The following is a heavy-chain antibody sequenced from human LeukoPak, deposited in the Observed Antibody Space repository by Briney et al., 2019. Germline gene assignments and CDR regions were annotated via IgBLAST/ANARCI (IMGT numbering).Heavy chain of an antibody. CDR1: GFTFSSYS. V-gene: IGHV3-64*02. CDR2: INFNGGST. J-gene: IGHJ4*02. D-gene: IGHD2-2*01. Sequence: GGSLRLSCAASGFTFSSYSMHWVRQAPGKGLEYVSGINFNGGSTSYADFVRGRFTISRDNSKNTLYPQMGSLRGEDMAVYYCARRRTSCYDYWGQGTLVTVSS. CDR3: ARRRTSCYDY.